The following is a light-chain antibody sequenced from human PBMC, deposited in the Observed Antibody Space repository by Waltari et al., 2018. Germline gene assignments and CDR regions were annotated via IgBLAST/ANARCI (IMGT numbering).Light chain of an antibody. V-gene: IGLV2-14*01. CDR1: SSDIGDFI. J-gene: IGLJ3*02. CDR2: EVG. CDR3: LSYTTSDILGV. Sequence: QSALTQPASVSGSPGQSITISCTGISSDIGDFIFSCYQHHPGKAPKLMIYEVGSRPPGVSNRFSGSKSGNTASLTISGLQAEDEADYYCLSYTTSDILGVFGGGTKLTVL.